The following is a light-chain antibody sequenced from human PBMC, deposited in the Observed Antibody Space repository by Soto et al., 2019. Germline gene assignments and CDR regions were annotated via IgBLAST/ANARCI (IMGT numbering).Light chain of an antibody. J-gene: IGLJ1*01. V-gene: IGLV2-11*01. Sequence: QSALTQPRSVSGSPGQSVTISCTGTSSDVGGYNYVSWYQQHPGKAPKVMIYDVSERPSGVPDRFSGSKSGNTASLTISGLQAEDEADYYCCSYAGSPRYVLGTGTKGHRP. CDR3: CSYAGSPRYV. CDR1: SSDVGGYNY. CDR2: DVS.